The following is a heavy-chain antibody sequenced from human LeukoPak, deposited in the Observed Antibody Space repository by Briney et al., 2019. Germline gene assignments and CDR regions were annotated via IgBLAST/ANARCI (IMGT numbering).Heavy chain of an antibody. Sequence: PSETLSLTCTVSGGSISTHYWSWIRQPAGKGLEWIGRISTTGSTNYNPSLKSRVTMSVEMSKSQFSLKLSSVTAADTAVYHCAREVEMARQFDYWGQGTLVTVSS. V-gene: IGHV4-4*07. CDR2: ISTTGST. CDR3: AREVEMARQFDY. J-gene: IGHJ4*02. D-gene: IGHD5-24*01. CDR1: GGSISTHY.